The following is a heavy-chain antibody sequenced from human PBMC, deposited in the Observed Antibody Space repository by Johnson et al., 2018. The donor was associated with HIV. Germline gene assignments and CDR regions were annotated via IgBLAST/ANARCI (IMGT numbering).Heavy chain of an antibody. CDR3: AKSLAEGYNDTQDAFDI. CDR2: ISGTGGTT. CDR1: GFTFSTYG. Sequence: VQLVESGGGLVQPGGSLRMSCVASGFTFSTYGMTWVRQAPGKGLEWVSAISGTGGTTYYADSVRGRFSISRDNSKNTLYLQMHSLRAEDTAVYYCAKSLAEGYNDTQDAFDIWGQGTMVTVSS. V-gene: IGHV3-23*04. J-gene: IGHJ3*02. D-gene: IGHD3-22*01.